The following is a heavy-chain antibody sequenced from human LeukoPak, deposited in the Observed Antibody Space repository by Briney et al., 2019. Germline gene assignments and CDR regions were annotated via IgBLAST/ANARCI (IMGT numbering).Heavy chain of an antibody. J-gene: IGHJ4*02. D-gene: IGHD1-14*01. CDR2: IKQDGSEK. CDR1: GFTFRNYW. V-gene: IGHV3-7*05. CDR3: ARLEPSRFDS. Sequence: GRSLRLSCAASGFTFRNYWMSWVRQAPGKGLEWVANIKQDGSEKYYVDSVKGRFTISRDNAKSSLYLQMNSLRAEDTAVYYCARLEPSRFDSWGQGTLVTVSS.